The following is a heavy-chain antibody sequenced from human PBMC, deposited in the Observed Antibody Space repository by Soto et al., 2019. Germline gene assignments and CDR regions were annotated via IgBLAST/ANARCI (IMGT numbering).Heavy chain of an antibody. J-gene: IGHJ6*03. CDR2: IYYTGST. V-gene: IGHV4-59*11. Sequence: SETLSLTCTVSGGSINNHYWSWIRQPPGKGLEWIGYIYYTGSTNYNPSLKSRVTISVDTSKNQFSLKLTSVTAADTAVYYCASSAYYMNVWGKGTTVTVSS. CDR1: GGSINNHY. CDR3: ASSAYYMNV.